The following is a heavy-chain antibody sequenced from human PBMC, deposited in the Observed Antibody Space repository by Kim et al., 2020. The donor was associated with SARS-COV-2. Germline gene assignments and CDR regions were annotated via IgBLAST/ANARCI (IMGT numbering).Heavy chain of an antibody. D-gene: IGHD3-3*01. CDR3: AGEPRVTVFGVVDF. CDR1: GFTFNNLA. V-gene: IGHV3-23*01. J-gene: IGHJ4*02. CDR2: ITGGGGQT. Sequence: GGSLRLSCAASGFTFNNLALNWVRQAPGKGLEWLSAITGGGGQTYYADSVKGRFTISRDNSKNTLYLQMNSLRAEDTALYYCAGEPRVTVFGVVDFWGQVTLVTVSS.